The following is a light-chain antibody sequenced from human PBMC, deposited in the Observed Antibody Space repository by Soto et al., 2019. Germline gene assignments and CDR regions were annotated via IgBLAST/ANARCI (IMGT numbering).Light chain of an antibody. CDR1: SSDVGGTSVFWY. V-gene: IGLV2-14*03. CDR2: DDD. J-gene: IGLJ3*02. CDR3: SSYANTRTVV. Sequence: QSVLTQPASVSGSLGQSITISCTGTSSDVGGTSVFWYVSWYPQHPGNVPKLMIYDDDDRPSGVSNRFSGSKSGNTASLTISGLQAEDEADYYCSSYANTRTVVFGGGTKVTVL.